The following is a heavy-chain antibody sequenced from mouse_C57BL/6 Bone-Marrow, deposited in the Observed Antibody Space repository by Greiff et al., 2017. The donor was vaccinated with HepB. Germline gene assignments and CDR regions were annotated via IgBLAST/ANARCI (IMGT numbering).Heavy chain of an antibody. Sequence: EVKLVESGGGLVQPGGSLSLSCAASGFTFTDYYMSWVRQPPGKALEWLGFIRNKANGYTTEYSASVKGRFTISRDNSQSILYLQMNALRAEDSATYYCARAYYYGSSYAMDYWGQGTSFTVSS. D-gene: IGHD1-1*01. CDR2: IRNKANGYTT. J-gene: IGHJ4*01. V-gene: IGHV7-3*01. CDR1: GFTFTDYY. CDR3: ARAYYYGSSYAMDY.